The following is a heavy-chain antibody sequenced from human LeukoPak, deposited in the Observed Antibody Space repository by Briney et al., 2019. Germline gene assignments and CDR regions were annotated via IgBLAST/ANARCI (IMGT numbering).Heavy chain of an antibody. D-gene: IGHD4-17*01. J-gene: IGHJ5*02. CDR2: ISTSGST. CDR1: GVSITVYY. Sequence: PSETLSLTCTVSGVSITVYYCSWIRQPAGKGLEWIGRISTSGSTNYNPSLKSRVTMSVDTSKNQISLKLSSVTAADTAVYYCGRLPATVTTLDWFDPWGPGTVVTVSS. V-gene: IGHV4-4*07. CDR3: GRLPATVTTLDWFDP.